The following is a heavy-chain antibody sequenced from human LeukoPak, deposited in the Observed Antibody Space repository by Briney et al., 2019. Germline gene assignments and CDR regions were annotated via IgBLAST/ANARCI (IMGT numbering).Heavy chain of an antibody. V-gene: IGHV1-46*01. CDR3: ARDWLSLDAFDI. CDR1: GYTFTSYY. Sequence: GASVKVSCKASGYTFTSYYTHWVRQAPGQGLERMGIINPSGGSTSYAQKFQGRVTMTRDTSTSTVYMELSSLRSEDTAVYYCARDWLSLDAFDIWGQGTMVTVSS. D-gene: IGHD6-19*01. CDR2: INPSGGST. J-gene: IGHJ3*02.